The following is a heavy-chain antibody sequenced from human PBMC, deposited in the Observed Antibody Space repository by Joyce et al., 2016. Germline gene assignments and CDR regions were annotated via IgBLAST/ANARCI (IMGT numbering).Heavy chain of an antibody. J-gene: IGHJ6*02. D-gene: IGHD1-14*01. CDR2: IIPFFGAA. CDR1: GGSFSNYI. V-gene: IGHV1-69*12. CDR3: ARGGTSSDHYFFYTLDV. Sequence: QVLLVQSGAAVKRPGSSLRVSCKSSGGSFSNYIVTWGRQAPGQRLEWMGGIIPFFGAAKYAEDFQGRVTLTADQSTRTAYLELSSLTSADTAVYYCARGGTSSDHYFFYTLDVWGPGTTVIVSS.